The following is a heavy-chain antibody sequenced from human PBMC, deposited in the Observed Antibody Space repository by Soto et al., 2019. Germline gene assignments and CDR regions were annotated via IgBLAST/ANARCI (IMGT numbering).Heavy chain of an antibody. V-gene: IGHV3-33*01. CDR2: IWYDGSNK. Sequence: PGGSLRLSCAASGFTFSSYGMHWVRQAPGKGLEWVAVIWYDGSNKYYADSVKGRFTISRDNSKNTLYLQMNSLRAEDTAVYYCARDGVGGNDFDYWGQGTLVTGSS. CDR3: ARDGVGGNDFDY. CDR1: GFTFSSYG. J-gene: IGHJ4*02.